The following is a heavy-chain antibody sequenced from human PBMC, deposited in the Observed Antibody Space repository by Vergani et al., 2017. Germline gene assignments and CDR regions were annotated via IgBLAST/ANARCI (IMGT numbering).Heavy chain of an antibody. Sequence: QVQLVESGGGVVQPGRSLRLSCAASGFTFSSYGMHWVRQAPGKGLEWVAVISSDGSNKYYADSVKGRFTISRDNSKNTLYLQMNSLRAEDTAVYYCAKDEQWELLGGACYYWGQGTLVTVSS. CDR2: ISSDGSNK. J-gene: IGHJ4*02. V-gene: IGHV3-30*18. D-gene: IGHD1-26*01. CDR3: AKDEQWELLGGACYY. CDR1: GFTFSSYG.